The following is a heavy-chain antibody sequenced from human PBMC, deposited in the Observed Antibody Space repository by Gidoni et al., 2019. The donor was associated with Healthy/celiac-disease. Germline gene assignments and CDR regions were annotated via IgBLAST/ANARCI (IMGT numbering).Heavy chain of an antibody. J-gene: IGHJ4*02. Sequence: QVQLVESGGGVVQPGRSLRLSCAASGFTFSSYSMHWVRQAPGKGLEWVAVISYDGSNKYYADSVKGRFTISRDNSKNTLYLQMNSLRAEDTAVYYCAREDEWGGGWYADRILDYWGQGTLVTVSS. CDR1: GFTFSSYS. V-gene: IGHV3-30-3*01. CDR3: AREDEWGGGWYADRILDY. D-gene: IGHD6-19*01. CDR2: ISYDGSNK.